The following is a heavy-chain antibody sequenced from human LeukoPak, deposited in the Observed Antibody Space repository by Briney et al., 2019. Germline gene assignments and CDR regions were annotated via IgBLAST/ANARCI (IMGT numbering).Heavy chain of an antibody. V-gene: IGHV3-23*01. D-gene: IGHD3-22*01. CDR2: ISGSGGST. CDR1: GFTFSSYV. Sequence: GGSLRLSCAASGFTFSSYVMTWVRQAPGKGLEWVSAISGSGGSTYYADSVKGRFTISRDNSKNTLYLQMNRLRAEDTAVYYCAKDYYYDSSGHWRWAAFDIWGQGTMVTVSS. J-gene: IGHJ3*02. CDR3: AKDYYYDSSGHWRWAAFDI.